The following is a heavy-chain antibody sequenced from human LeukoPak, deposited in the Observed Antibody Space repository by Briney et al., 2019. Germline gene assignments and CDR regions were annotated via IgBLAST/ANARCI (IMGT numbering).Heavy chain of an antibody. CDR2: ISSSGSTI. CDR1: GFTFSSYE. V-gene: IGHV3-48*03. CDR3: ARGAYCSGGSCYFPYYYYYMDV. J-gene: IGHJ6*03. Sequence: SGGSLRLSCAASGFTFSSYEMNRVRQAPGKGLEWVSYISSSGSTIYYADSVKGRFTISRDNAKNSLYLQMNSLRAEDTAVYYCARGAYCSGGSCYFPYYYYYMDVWGKGTTVTISS. D-gene: IGHD2-15*01.